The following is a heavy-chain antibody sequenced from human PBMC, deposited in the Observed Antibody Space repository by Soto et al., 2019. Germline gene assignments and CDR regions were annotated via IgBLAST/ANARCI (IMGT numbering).Heavy chain of an antibody. CDR1: GYTFPSCG. CDR3: ARDWKSAIAAGLDY. J-gene: IGHJ4*02. CDR2: ISAYNGNT. D-gene: IGHD6-25*01. Sequence: ASVKVSCKAPGYTFPSCGISWVRQAPGQGLEWMGWISAYNGNTNYAQKVQGRVTMTTDTSTNTAYMELRSLRSDDTAVYYCARDWKSAIAAGLDYWGQGTLVTVSS. V-gene: IGHV1-18*01.